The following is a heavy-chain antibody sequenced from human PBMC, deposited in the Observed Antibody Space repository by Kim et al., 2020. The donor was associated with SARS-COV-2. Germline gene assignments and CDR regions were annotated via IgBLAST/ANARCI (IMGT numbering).Heavy chain of an antibody. J-gene: IGHJ4*02. D-gene: IGHD6-19*01. CDR1: GFTFSSYA. Sequence: GGSLRLSCAASGFTFSSYAMSWVRQAPGKGLEWVSAISGSGGSTYYADSVKGRFTISRDNSKNTLYLQMNSLRAEDTAVYYCAKSSSSGWYQVGPFDYWGQGTLVTVSS. V-gene: IGHV3-23*01. CDR2: ISGSGGST. CDR3: AKSSSSGWYQVGPFDY.